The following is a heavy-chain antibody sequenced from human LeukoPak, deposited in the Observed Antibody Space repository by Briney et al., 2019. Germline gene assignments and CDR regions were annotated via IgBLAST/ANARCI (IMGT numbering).Heavy chain of an antibody. CDR2: IYTSGST. D-gene: IGHD3-22*01. CDR1: GGSISSYH. J-gene: IGHJ4*02. V-gene: IGHV4-4*07. Sequence: SETLSLTCTVSGGSISSYHWSWIRQPAGKGLEWIGRIYTSGSTNYNPSLKSRVTMSVGTSKNQFSLKLSSVTAADTAVYYCARDRYYYDSSGYLFDYWGQGTLVTVSS. CDR3: ARDRYYYDSSGYLFDY.